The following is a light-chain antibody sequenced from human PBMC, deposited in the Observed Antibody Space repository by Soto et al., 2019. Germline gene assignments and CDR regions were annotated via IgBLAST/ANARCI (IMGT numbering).Light chain of an antibody. CDR3: SSYTSSSTYV. CDR2: EVS. V-gene: IGLV2-14*01. Sequence: QSALTQPASVSGSPGQSITISCTGTSSDVGGYNYVSWYQQHPGKAPKLMIYEVSNRHSGGSNRFSGSKSGNTASLTISGLQAEDDADYYCSSYTSSSTYVFGTGTKLTVL. CDR1: SSDVGGYNY. J-gene: IGLJ1*01.